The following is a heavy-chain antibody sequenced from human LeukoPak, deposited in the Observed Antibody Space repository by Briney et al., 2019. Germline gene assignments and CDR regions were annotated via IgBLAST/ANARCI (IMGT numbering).Heavy chain of an antibody. CDR3: ARGYRAHQTVYSYHYFDY. CDR2: TNHFGST. Sequence: SETPSLPCAVYGGSFRGYYWNWLRHPPGKGLEWIGETNHFGSTNYNPSLKSRVTISGYTSKKQFSLKVNSLTAADTAMYFCARGYRAHQTVYSYHYFDYWAQGNLVSVSS. J-gene: IGHJ4*02. V-gene: IGHV4-34*01. CDR1: GGSFRGYY. D-gene: IGHD2-15*01.